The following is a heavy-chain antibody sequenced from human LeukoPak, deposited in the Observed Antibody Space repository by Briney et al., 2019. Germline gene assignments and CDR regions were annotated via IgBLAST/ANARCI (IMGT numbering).Heavy chain of an antibody. Sequence: SEPVSLTCAVYGGSFSGYYWSWIRQPPGKGLEWIGEINHTVSTNYNPSLNCRVTISVDTSKNQFSLKLSSVTAADTAVYYCARHWGDSPNHSDDLCAFDIWGQGTM. CDR1: GGSFSGYY. J-gene: IGHJ3*02. CDR2: INHTVST. D-gene: IGHD1-14*01. V-gene: IGHV4-34*01. CDR3: ARHWGDSPNHSDDLCAFDI.